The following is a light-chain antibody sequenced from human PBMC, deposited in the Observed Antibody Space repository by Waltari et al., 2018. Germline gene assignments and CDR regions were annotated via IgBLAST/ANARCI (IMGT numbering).Light chain of an antibody. CDR1: SGHTSFA. CDR2: VKSDGSH. J-gene: IGLJ3*02. V-gene: IGLV4-69*01. CDR3: QTWGTDIVV. Sequence: QLVLTQSPSASASLGASVKFTCRLSSGHTSFAIAWQQQQPGKGPRYLMTVKSDGSHKKGDGIPDRFSGSSSGAERYLTVSSLQSEDEADYYCQTWGTDIVVFGGGTKLTVL.